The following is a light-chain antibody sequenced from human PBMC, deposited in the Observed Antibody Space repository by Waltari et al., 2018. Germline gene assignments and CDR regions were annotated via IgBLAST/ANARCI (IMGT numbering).Light chain of an antibody. CDR1: KLGNKY. J-gene: IGLJ2*01. CDR3: QAWDSSTVV. V-gene: IGLV3-1*01. Sequence: SYELTQPPSVSVSPGQTASITCSGDKLGNKYACWYPQKPGQSPVLVIYQDNKRTSGIPERFSGSNSGNTATLTISGTQAMDEADYYCQAWDSSTVVFGGGTKLTVL. CDR2: QDN.